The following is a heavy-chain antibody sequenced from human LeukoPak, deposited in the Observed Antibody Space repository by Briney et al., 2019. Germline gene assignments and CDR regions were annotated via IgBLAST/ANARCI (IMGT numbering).Heavy chain of an antibody. CDR1: GGSFRGYY. V-gene: IGHV4-34*01. Sequence: SETLSLTCAVYGGSFRGYYWSCIRQPPGKGLEWIGEINHSGSTNYNPSLKSRVTISLDTSMKKFSLKLNSVTAADTAVYYCASTERCSTTCPLDYWGQGTLVTVSS. CDR2: INHSGST. CDR3: ASTERCSTTCPLDY. D-gene: IGHD2-2*01. J-gene: IGHJ4*02.